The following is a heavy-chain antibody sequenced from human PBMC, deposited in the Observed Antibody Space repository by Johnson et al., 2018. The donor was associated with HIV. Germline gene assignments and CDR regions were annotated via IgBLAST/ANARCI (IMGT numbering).Heavy chain of an antibody. Sequence: VQLVESGGGVVQPGRSLRLSCAASEFIFSGYAMTWVRQAPGKGLEWVSGISASGVTKDYADSVKGRFTISRDNSKNTLYLQMNSLRAEDTALYYCAKDSAWDSSSSGAFDIWGQGTMVTVSS. D-gene: IGHD6-6*01. CDR2: ISASGVTK. CDR3: AKDSAWDSSSSGAFDI. CDR1: EFIFSGYA. J-gene: IGHJ3*02. V-gene: IGHV3-23*04.